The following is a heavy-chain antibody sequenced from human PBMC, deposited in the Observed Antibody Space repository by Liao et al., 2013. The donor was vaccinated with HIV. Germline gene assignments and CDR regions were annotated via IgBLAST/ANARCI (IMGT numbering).Heavy chain of an antibody. CDR2: IYTSGTT. CDR3: ARADYYDTSLDY. D-gene: IGHD3-22*01. CDR1: GGSISSGSYY. J-gene: IGHJ4*03. Sequence: QVQLQESGPGLLKPSQTLSLICTVSGGSISSGSYYWCWIRQPAGKGLEWIGHIYTSGTTYYNPSLKSRVTISFNTSKNQFSLKLTSVTAADTAVYYCARADYYDTSLDYWGRG. V-gene: IGHV4-61*02.